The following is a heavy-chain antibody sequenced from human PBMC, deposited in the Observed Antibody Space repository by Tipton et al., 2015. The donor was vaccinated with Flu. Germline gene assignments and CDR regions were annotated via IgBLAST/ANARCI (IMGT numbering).Heavy chain of an antibody. CDR2: IQYSGHT. J-gene: IGHJ5*02. Sequence: TLSLTCSVSGGSINSSYWSWIRQSPGKGLEWIGNIQYSGHTNYNPSLKSRVTIAVDTSKNQFSLQLSSVAAADTAVYYCARVGGDYRDTSGFIPWFDLWGQGTLVTVSS. CDR1: GGSINSSY. CDR3: ARVGGDYRDTSGFIPWFDL. V-gene: IGHV4-59*01. D-gene: IGHD3-22*01.